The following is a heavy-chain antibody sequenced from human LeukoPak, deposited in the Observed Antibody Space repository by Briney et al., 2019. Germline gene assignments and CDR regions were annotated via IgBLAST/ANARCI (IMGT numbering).Heavy chain of an antibody. Sequence: GESLRLSCAASGFSVSSNYMSWVRQAPGEGLEWVSTIYSGESAYYADSVKGRFTISRDNSKNALVLQMNSLTAADTAVYYCARDGGSGYCSSSNCYEGFDYWGQGTLVTVSS. J-gene: IGHJ4*02. CDR3: ARDGGSGYCSSSNCYEGFDY. CDR2: IYSGESA. CDR1: GFSVSSNY. V-gene: IGHV3-66*01. D-gene: IGHD2-2*01.